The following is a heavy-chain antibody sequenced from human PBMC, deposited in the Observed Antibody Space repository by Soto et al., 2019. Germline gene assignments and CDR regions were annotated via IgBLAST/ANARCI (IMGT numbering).Heavy chain of an antibody. V-gene: IGHV1-3*01. CDR2: INAGNGNT. CDR3: AKNILTGTAYAGAAFDI. D-gene: IGHD3-9*01. J-gene: IGHJ3*02. Sequence: ASVKVACKASGYTFTSYAMHWVRQAPGQRLEWMGWINAGNGNTKYSQKFQGRVTITRDTSASTAYMELSSLRSEDTAVYYCAKNILTGTAYAGAAFDIWGQGTMVTVSS. CDR1: GYTFTSYA.